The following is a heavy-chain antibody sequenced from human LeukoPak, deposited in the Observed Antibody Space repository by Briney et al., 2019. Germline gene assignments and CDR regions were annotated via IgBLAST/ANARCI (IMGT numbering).Heavy chain of an antibody. CDR3: AKDPHSGSWYYFDS. CDR1: RFTFSYFA. V-gene: IGHV3-30*18. J-gene: IGHJ4*02. CDR2: LSDDGSNK. Sequence: PGRSLRLSCAASRFTFSYFAMHWVRQAPGKGLEWVAVLSDDGSNKFYADSVKGRFTISRDNSKNTLYLQMNSLRAEDTAFYYCAKDPHSGSWYYFDSWGQGTLVTVSS. D-gene: IGHD6-13*01.